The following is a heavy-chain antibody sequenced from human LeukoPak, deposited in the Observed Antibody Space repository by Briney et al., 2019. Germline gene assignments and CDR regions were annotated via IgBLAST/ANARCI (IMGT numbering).Heavy chain of an antibody. Sequence: SETLSLTCTVSGGSINSYYWTWIRQPAGKGLEWIGRIYTGGSTNYNPSLESRVTMSEDTSKNQFSLKLNSVTAADTAVYYCARQEGGIVGPYWGQGTLVTVSS. V-gene: IGHV4-4*07. D-gene: IGHD1-26*01. CDR3: ARQEGGIVGPY. CDR1: GGSINSYY. CDR2: IYTGGST. J-gene: IGHJ4*02.